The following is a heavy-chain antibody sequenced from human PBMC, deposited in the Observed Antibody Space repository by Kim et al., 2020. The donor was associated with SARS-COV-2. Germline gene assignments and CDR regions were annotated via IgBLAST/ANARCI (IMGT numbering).Heavy chain of an antibody. V-gene: IGHV4-31*03. J-gene: IGHJ5*02. CDR3: ARVGARAYCSSTSCQNWFDP. D-gene: IGHD2-2*01. CDR1: GGSISSGGYY. CDR2: IYYSGST. Sequence: TLSLTCTVSGGSISSGGYYWSWIRQHPGKGLEWIGYIYYSGSTYYNPSLKSRVTISVDTSKNQFSLKLSSVTAADTAVYYCARVGARAYCSSTSCQNWFDPWGQGTLVTVSS.